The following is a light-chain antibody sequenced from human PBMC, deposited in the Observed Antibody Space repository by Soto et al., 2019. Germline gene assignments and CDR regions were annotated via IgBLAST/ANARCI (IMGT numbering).Light chain of an antibody. Sequence: QSALTQPASVSGSPGQSITISCTGTSSDVGGYNYVSWCQQHPGKAPKLMIYEVSNRPSGVSNRFSGSKSGNTASLTISGLQAEDEADYYCSSYTSSSILWVFGGGTKLTVL. V-gene: IGLV2-14*01. J-gene: IGLJ3*02. CDR1: SSDVGGYNY. CDR3: SSYTSSSILWV. CDR2: EVS.